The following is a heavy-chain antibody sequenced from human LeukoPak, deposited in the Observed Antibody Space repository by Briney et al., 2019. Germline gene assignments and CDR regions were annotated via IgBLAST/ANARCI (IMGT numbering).Heavy chain of an antibody. CDR3: ARYVVYGSGKYYFDY. J-gene: IGHJ4*02. CDR2: INYSGST. CDR1: GGSVSSTTYY. Sequence: SETLSLTCTVSGGSVSSTTYYWSWMRQPPGKGLEWIASINYSGSTYYNPSLKSRVTISVDTSENQFSLKLSPVTAADTAVYYCARYVVYGSGKYYFDYWGQGTLVTISS. D-gene: IGHD3-10*01. V-gene: IGHV4-39*01.